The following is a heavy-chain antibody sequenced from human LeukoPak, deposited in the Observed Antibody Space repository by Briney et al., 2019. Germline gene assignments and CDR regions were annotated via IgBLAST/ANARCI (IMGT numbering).Heavy chain of an antibody. J-gene: IGHJ4*02. CDR3: AKGGDITTSQFDY. D-gene: IGHD5-12*01. CDR2: IYSGGNT. Sequence: GGSLRLSCTVSGFTVSSNSMSWVRQAPGKGLEGVSFIYSGGNTNNSDSVKGGFTISRDNSKNNLYLQMKNLRAEDTALYYCAKGGDITTSQFDYWGQGTLVTVSS. CDR1: GFTVSSNS. V-gene: IGHV3-53*01.